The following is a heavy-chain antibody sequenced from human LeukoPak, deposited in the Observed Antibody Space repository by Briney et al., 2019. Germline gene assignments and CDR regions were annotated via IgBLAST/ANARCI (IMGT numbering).Heavy chain of an antibody. CDR1: GGSFSGYY. Sequence: SETLSLTCAVYGGSFSGYYWSWIRQPPGKGLEWIGEINHSGSTNYNPSLKSRVTISVDTSKNQFSLKLSSVTAADTAVYYCARGRYSYGRPFDYWGQGTLVTVSS. D-gene: IGHD5-18*01. J-gene: IGHJ4*02. CDR2: INHSGST. CDR3: ARGRYSYGRPFDY. V-gene: IGHV4-34*01.